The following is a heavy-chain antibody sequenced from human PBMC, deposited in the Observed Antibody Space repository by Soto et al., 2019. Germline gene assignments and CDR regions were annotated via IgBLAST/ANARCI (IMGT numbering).Heavy chain of an antibody. CDR2: IKSKSDGGTT. D-gene: IGHD4-4*01. Sequence: PGGSLRLSCAASGFSFSSAWMSWVRQTPEKGLEWVGRIKSKSDGGTTDYAAPVKGRFTISRDDSENTLYLQMNSLKTEDTAVYYCTTDRFYSPVYHWGQGTLGTVSS. J-gene: IGHJ5*02. CDR3: TTDRFYSPVYH. V-gene: IGHV3-15*01. CDR1: GFSFSSAW.